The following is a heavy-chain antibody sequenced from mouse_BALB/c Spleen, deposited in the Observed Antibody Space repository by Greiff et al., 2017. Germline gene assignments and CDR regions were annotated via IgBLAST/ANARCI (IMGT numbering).Heavy chain of an antibody. Sequence: EVQRVESGGGLVKPGGSLKLSCAASGFAFSSYDMSWVRQTPEKRLEWVAYISSGGGSTYYPDTVKGRFTISRDNAKNTLYLQMSSLKSEDTAMYYCARQFYGNFFDYWGQGTTLTVSS. J-gene: IGHJ2*01. CDR2: ISSGGGST. D-gene: IGHD2-1*01. V-gene: IGHV5-12-1*01. CDR1: GFAFSSYD. CDR3: ARQFYGNFFDY.